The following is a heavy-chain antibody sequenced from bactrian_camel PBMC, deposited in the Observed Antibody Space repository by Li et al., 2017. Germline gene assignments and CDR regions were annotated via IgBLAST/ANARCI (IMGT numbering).Heavy chain of an antibody. CDR1: PSSFIIDC. V-gene: IGHV3S53*01. CDR2: IDPDGTT. D-gene: IGHD5*01. CDR3: AALIPRMTKWAGLNPSDYSD. J-gene: IGHJ4*01. Sequence: GGSVQAGGSLTLSCVASPSSFIIDCMGWFRQAPGKEREGVAAIDPDGTTRYADSVKGRFTISHDNAKNTLFLQMDTLKPENTATYYCAALIPRMTKWAGLNPSDYSDWGQGTQVTVS.